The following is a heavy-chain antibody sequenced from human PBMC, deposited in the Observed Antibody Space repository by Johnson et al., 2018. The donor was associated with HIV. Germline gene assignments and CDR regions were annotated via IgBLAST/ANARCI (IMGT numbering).Heavy chain of an antibody. Sequence: QVQLVESGGGLVQPGGSLRLSCAASGFTFSDYYMDWIRQAPGKGLEWLSYISSSGTTMYYADSLKGRFTISRDNSKNTLYLQMNSLRAEDTAVYYCARENWNYVLGAFDIWGQGTMVTVSS. CDR3: ARENWNYVLGAFDI. CDR1: GFTFSDYY. J-gene: IGHJ3*02. D-gene: IGHD1-7*01. V-gene: IGHV3-11*04. CDR2: ISSSGTTM.